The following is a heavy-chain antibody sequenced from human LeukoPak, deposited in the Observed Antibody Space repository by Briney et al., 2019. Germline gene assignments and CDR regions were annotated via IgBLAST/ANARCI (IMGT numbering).Heavy chain of an antibody. D-gene: IGHD3-3*02. Sequence: PSETLSLTCTVSGGSISSYYWSWIRQPPGKGLEWIGYIYYSGSTNYNPSLKSRVTISVDTSKNQFSLKLSSVTAADTAVYYRARHIFGHHYAGGFDYWGQGTLVTVSS. CDR3: ARHIFGHHYAGGFDY. CDR2: IYYSGST. J-gene: IGHJ4*02. CDR1: GGSISSYY. V-gene: IGHV4-59*08.